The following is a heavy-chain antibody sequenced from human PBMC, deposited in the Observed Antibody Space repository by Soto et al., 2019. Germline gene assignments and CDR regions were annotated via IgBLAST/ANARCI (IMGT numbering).Heavy chain of an antibody. V-gene: IGHV1-69*12. Sequence: QVQLVQSGAEVKKPGSSVKVSCKASGGTFSSYAIIWVRQAPGQGLEWMGGIIPILGTANYSQKFQGRDTIFEDESTRTDYKEMSSLRSEDTAMYYCGRGKYGSCWYEGGGYYCGMDAWGQGATVTDSS. CDR3: GRGKYGSCWYEGGGYYCGMDA. CDR1: GGTFSSYA. D-gene: IGHD6-13*01. CDR2: IIPILGTA. J-gene: IGHJ6*02.